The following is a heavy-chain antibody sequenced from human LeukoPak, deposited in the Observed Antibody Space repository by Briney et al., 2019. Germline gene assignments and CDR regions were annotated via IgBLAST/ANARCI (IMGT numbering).Heavy chain of an antibody. CDR2: INHSGST. V-gene: IGHV4-34*01. Sequence: SETLSLTCAVYGGSFSGYYWSWIRQPPGKGLEWIGEINHSGSTNYNPSLKSRVTISVDTFKNQFSLKLSSVTAADTAVYYCARALTGRGYYFDYWGQGTLVTVSS. D-gene: IGHD3-10*01. J-gene: IGHJ4*02. CDR3: ARALTGRGYYFDY. CDR1: GGSFSGYY.